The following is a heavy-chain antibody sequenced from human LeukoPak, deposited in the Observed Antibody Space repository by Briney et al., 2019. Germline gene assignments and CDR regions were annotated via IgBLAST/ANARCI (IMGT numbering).Heavy chain of an antibody. CDR1: GFTFDDYD. CDR3: ARIAMAGIGDGFDI. D-gene: IGHD6-19*01. J-gene: IGHJ3*02. CDR2: INWNGGST. V-gene: IGHV3-20*04. Sequence: GGSLRLSCAASGFTFDDYDMSWVGQAPGKGLEWVSGINWNGGSTGYADSVKGRFTISRDNATNSLYLQMNSLRAEDTALYYCARIAMAGIGDGFDIWGQGTMVTVSS.